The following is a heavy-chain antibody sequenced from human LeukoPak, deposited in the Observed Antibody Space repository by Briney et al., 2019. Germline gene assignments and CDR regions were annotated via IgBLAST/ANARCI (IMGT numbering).Heavy chain of an antibody. CDR1: GFTFSSYA. CDR2: ISYDGSNK. Sequence: GRSLRLSCAASGFTFSSYAMHWVRQAPGKGLEWVAVISYDGSNKYYADSVKGRSTISRDNSKNTPYLQMNSLRAEDTAVYYCARDSWNYLDYWGQGTLVTVSS. V-gene: IGHV3-30-3*01. D-gene: IGHD2-15*01. CDR3: ARDSWNYLDY. J-gene: IGHJ4*02.